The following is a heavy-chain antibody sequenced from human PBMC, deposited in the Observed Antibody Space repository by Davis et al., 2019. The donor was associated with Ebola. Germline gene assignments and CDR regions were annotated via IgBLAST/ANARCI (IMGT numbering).Heavy chain of an antibody. CDR3: ARHQYDFWSGWFYY. D-gene: IGHD3-3*01. CDR1: GGSISSYY. J-gene: IGHJ4*02. V-gene: IGHV4-59*08. CDR2: IYYSGST. Sequence: SETLSLTCTVSGGSISSYYWSWIRQPPGKGLEWIGYIYYSGSTNYNPSLKSRVTISVDTSKNQFSLKLSSVTAADTAVYYCARHQYDFWSGWFYYWGQGTLVTVSS.